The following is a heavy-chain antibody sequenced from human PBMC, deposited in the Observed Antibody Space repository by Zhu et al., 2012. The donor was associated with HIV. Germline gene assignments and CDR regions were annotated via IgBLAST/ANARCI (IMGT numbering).Heavy chain of an antibody. Sequence: QVQLQESGPQLVKPSETLSLTCTVSGGSMSSHYWNWVRQPPGKGLQWIGYMYSSGSTKYNFSLKSRVAISLDMSKNQFSLNLSSVTTADTAVYYCARSVKGQLVFDSWGQGSPGPPSPQ. CDR3: ARSVKGQLVFDS. CDR1: GGSMSSHY. CDR2: MYSSGST. V-gene: IGHV4-59*11. J-gene: IGHJ4*02. D-gene: IGHD1-1*01.